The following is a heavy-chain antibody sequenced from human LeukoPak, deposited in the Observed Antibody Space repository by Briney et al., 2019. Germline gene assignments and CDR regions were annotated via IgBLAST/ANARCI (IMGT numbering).Heavy chain of an antibody. CDR1: GYTFTSYD. CDR2: MNPNSGNT. J-gene: IGHJ6*03. V-gene: IGHV1-8*01. CDR3: ARGQSDYYYYYMDV. Sequence: GAAVTVPCKASGYTFTSYDINWGRQATAQGLGWMGGMNPNSGNTGYAQKVHGRVTMTRTTSISTAYMELTSLRSEDTAVYYCARGQSDYYYYYMDVWGKGTTVTISS.